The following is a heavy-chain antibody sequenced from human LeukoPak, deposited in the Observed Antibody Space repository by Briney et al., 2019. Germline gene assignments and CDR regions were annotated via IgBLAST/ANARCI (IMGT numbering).Heavy chain of an antibody. CDR2: ISRTGSYI. D-gene: IGHD2-15*01. J-gene: IGHJ4*02. V-gene: IGHV3-21*01. CDR1: GFTFSSYN. Sequence: GGSLRLSCAAPGFTFSSYNVNWVRQAPGRGLEWVSSISRTGSYIYYADSVKGRFTISRDNAQNSLYLQMNSLRVEDTAVYYCARVLETDCRGGSCYSGLDYWGQGTLVTVSS. CDR3: ARVLETDCRGGSCYSGLDY.